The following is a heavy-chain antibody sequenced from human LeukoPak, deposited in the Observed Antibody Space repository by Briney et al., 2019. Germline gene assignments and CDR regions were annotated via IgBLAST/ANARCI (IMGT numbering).Heavy chain of an antibody. V-gene: IGHV1-69*05. CDR2: IIPIFGTA. D-gene: IGHD2-8*01. CDR1: GGTFSSYA. Sequence: ASVKVSCKASGGTFSSYAISWVRQAPGQGLEWMGGIIPIFGTANYAQKSQGRVTITTDESTSTAYMELSSLRSEDTAVYYCAMPRYCTNGVCYHGSREYYFDYWGQGTLVTVSS. J-gene: IGHJ4*02. CDR3: AMPRYCTNGVCYHGSREYYFDY.